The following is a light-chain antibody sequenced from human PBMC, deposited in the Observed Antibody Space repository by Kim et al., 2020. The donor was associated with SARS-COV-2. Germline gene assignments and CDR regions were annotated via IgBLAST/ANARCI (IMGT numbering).Light chain of an antibody. V-gene: IGLV2-14*03. CDR3: SSYTSSSTLYV. CDR2: DVS. Sequence: QSALTQPASVSGSPGQSITISCTGTSSDVGGYNYVSWYQQHPGKAPKLMIYDVSNRPSGVSNRFSGSKSGNTASLTISGLQAEDEADYYCSSYTSSSTLYVSGTGTNVTVL. J-gene: IGLJ1*01. CDR1: SSDVGGYNY.